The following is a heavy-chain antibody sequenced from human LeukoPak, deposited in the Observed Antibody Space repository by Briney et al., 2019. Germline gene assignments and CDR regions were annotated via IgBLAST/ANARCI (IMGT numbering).Heavy chain of an antibody. V-gene: IGHV3-7*01. CDR2: IKQDGTEK. J-gene: IGHJ4*02. Sequence: GESLRLSCAASGFSFTTYWMSWVRQAPGKGLEWVANIKQDGTEKSYVDSVKGRFTISRDNAKNSLYLQMNSLRAEDTAVYYCARDLPFDYWGQGTLVTVSS. CDR1: GFSFTTYW. CDR3: ARDLPFDY.